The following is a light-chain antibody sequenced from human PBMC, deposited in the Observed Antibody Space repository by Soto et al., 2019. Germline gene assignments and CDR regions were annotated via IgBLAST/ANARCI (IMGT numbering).Light chain of an antibody. J-gene: IGLJ1*01. CDR3: SSYTSSSSYV. Sequence: QSALTQPASVSGSPGQSITISCTGTSSDVGAYNYVSWYQQHPDKVPKLMIYDVSNRPSGVSNRFSGSKSGNTASLTISGLQAEDEADYYCSSYTSSSSYVFGTGTKLTVL. CDR2: DVS. CDR1: SSDVGAYNY. V-gene: IGLV2-14*03.